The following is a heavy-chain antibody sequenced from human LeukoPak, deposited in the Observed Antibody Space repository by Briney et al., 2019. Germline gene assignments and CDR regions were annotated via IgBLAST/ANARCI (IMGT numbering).Heavy chain of an antibody. CDR1: GYTFTGYY. J-gene: IGHJ6*02. CDR3: ARDHPRAIFGVVISYGMDV. Sequence: GASVKVSGKASGYTFTGYYMHWVRQAPGQGLEWMGWINPNSGGTKYAQKFQGRVTMTRDTSISTAYMELSRLRSDDTAVYYCARDHPRAIFGVVISYGMDVWGQGTTVTVSS. V-gene: IGHV1-2*02. D-gene: IGHD3-3*01. CDR2: INPNSGGT.